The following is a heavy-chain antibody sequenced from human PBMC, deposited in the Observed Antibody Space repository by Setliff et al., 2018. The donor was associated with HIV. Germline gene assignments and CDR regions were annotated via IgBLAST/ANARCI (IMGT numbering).Heavy chain of an antibody. CDR2: ISATGTTV. V-gene: IGHV3-48*01. CDR3: ARQPTDTSGYNNWFDS. Sequence: TGGSLRLSCVGSGFVFSDHSLHWVRQAPGEGLEWLSYISATGTTVSYADSVRGRFIISRDSVRNVLYLQMKSLRVEDTALYYCARQPTDTSGYNNWFDSWGQGTLVTVSS. CDR1: GFVFSDHS. J-gene: IGHJ5*01. D-gene: IGHD3-3*01.